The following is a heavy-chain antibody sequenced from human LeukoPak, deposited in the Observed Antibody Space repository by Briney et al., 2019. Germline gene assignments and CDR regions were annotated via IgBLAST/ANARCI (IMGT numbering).Heavy chain of an antibody. CDR1: GGSISRSSYY. D-gene: IGHD2-8*01. V-gene: IGHV4-39*07. Sequence: SETLSLTCTVSGGSISRSSYYWGWIRQPPGKGLEWIGSIYYSGSTYYNPSLKSRVTISVDTSKNQFSLKLSSVTAADTAVYYCARAIVLMTKWGQGTLVTVSS. CDR2: IYYSGST. J-gene: IGHJ4*02. CDR3: ARAIVLMTK.